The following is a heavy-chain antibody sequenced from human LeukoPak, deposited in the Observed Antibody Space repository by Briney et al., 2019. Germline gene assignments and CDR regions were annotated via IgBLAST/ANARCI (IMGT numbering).Heavy chain of an antibody. CDR3: ARRYYDYVWGSYPPDY. V-gene: IGHV3-7*01. J-gene: IGHJ4*02. CDR2: IKQDGSEK. D-gene: IGHD3-16*02. Sequence: GGSLGLSCAASGFTFSSYWMSWVRQAPGKGLEWVANIKQDGSEKYYVDSVKGRFTISRDNAKNSLYLQMNSLRAEDTAVYYCARRYYDYVWGSYPPDYWGQGTLVTVSS. CDR1: GFTFSSYW.